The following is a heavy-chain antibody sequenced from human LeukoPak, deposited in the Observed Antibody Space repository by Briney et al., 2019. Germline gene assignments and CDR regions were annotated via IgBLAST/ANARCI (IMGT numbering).Heavy chain of an antibody. V-gene: IGHV3-53*05. D-gene: IGHD6-25*01. J-gene: IGHJ3*02. CDR1: GFSVSNTY. Sequence: GGSLRLSCAASGFSVSNTYMSWVRQAPGKGLEWVSVIYSGDSGVSTYYADSVKGRFTISRDNSKNTLYLQMSSLRAEDTAVYYCVKAIPAAWGAFDIWGQGTMVIVSS. CDR2: IYSGDSGVST. CDR3: VKAIPAAWGAFDI.